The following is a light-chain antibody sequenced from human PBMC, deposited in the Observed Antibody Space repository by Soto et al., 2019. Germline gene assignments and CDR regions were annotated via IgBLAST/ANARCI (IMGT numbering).Light chain of an antibody. CDR2: DAS. Sequence: DIQMTQSPSTLSASVGDRVTITCRASQSISDWLAWFQQKPGKAPKVLIYDASTLESGVPSRFSGSGSGTEFTLTISGLQPEDSATYYCQQHNISPWTFGQGTRVEIK. CDR3: QQHNISPWT. J-gene: IGKJ1*01. CDR1: QSISDW. V-gene: IGKV1-5*01.